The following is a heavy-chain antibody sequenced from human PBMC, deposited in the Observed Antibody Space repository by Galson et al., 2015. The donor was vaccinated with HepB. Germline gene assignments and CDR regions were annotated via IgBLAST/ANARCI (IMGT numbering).Heavy chain of an antibody. CDR1: GFTVSSNY. CDR2: IYSGGST. V-gene: IGHV3-66*01. D-gene: IGHD6-19*01. CDR3: ASPRRPYSSGWYGSAFDI. J-gene: IGHJ3*02. Sequence: SLRLSCAASGFTVSSNYMSWVRQAPGKGLEWVSVIYSGGSTYYADSVKGRFTISRDNSKNTLYLQMNSLRAEDTAVYYCASPRRPYSSGWYGSAFDIWGQGTMVTVSS.